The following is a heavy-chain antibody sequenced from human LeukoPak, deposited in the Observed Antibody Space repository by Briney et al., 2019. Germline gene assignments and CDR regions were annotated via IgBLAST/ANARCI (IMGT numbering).Heavy chain of an antibody. CDR3: ARITGTTFGFSDY. V-gene: IGHV1-2*02. Sequence: VASVKVSCKASGYTFTDYYMHWVRQAPGQGLEWMGWINPNSGGTNYAQKFKGRVTMTRDTSISTAYMELSRLRSDDTAVYYCARITGTTFGFSDYWGQGTLVTVSS. J-gene: IGHJ4*02. D-gene: IGHD3-16*01. CDR2: INPNSGGT. CDR1: GYTFTDYY.